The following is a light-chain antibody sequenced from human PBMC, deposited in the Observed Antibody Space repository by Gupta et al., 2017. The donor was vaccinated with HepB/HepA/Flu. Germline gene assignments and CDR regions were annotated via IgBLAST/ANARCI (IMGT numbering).Light chain of an antibody. J-gene: IGLJ2*01. CDR3: QAWDSSTVV. CDR2: KDS. CDR1: KLGDKY. V-gene: IGLV3-1*01. Sequence: SYELTQPPSVSVSPGQTASITCSGDKLGDKYACWYQQKPGQSPVLVIYKDSKQPSGIPERSSGSTSGNTATLTIGGTQARDEDDYYCQAWDSSTVVFGGGTKLTVL.